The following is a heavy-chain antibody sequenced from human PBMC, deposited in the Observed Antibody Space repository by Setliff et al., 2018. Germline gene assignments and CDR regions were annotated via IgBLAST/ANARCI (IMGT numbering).Heavy chain of an antibody. CDR2: INHRGST. J-gene: IGHJ4*02. CDR1: GGTFSDYH. Sequence: SETLSLTCAAYGGTFSDYHWTWIRQSPEKGLEWIGEINHRGSTNYNPSLKSRVTISIDTSRDQFSLKLISMIAADTAAYYCARGRNIAARLLDSWGQGTLVTVSS. V-gene: IGHV4-34*01. D-gene: IGHD6-6*01. CDR3: ARGRNIAARLLDS.